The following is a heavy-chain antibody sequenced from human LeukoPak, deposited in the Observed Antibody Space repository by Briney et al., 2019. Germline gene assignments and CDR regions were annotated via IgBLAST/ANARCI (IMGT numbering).Heavy chain of an antibody. Sequence: GASVKVSCKASGYTFTGYYMYWVRQAPGQGLEWMGWINPNSGGTNYAQKLQGRVTMTTDTSTSTAYMELRSLRSDDTAVYYCARDREYGDLYFDYWGQGTLVTVSS. J-gene: IGHJ4*02. CDR2: INPNSGGT. D-gene: IGHD4-17*01. CDR3: ARDREYGDLYFDY. V-gene: IGHV1-2*02. CDR1: GYTFTGYY.